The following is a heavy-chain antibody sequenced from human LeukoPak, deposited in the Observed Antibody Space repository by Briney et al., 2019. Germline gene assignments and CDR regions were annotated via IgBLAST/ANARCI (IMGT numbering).Heavy chain of an antibody. Sequence: ASVKVSCKPSGYTFTGFYIHWVRQAPGQRRQRMGWINPKNGATKYSQNFRARVTMTRDTSLDTAYMELSSLTSDDTAIYYCARPTHRLTVTTAIDYWGQGTLVTVSS. CDR2: INPKNGAT. J-gene: IGHJ4*02. D-gene: IGHD4-17*01. CDR1: GYTFTGFY. CDR3: ARPTHRLTVTTAIDY. V-gene: IGHV1-2*02.